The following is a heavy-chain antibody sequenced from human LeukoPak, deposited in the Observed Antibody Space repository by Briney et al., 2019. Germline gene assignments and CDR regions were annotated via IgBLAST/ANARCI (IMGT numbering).Heavy chain of an antibody. V-gene: IGHV4-34*01. J-gene: IGHJ4*02. CDR1: GGSFSGYY. CDR2: INHSGST. Sequence: SETLSLTCAVYGGSFSGYYWSWIRQPPGKGLEWIGEINHSGSTNYNPSLKSRVTISVDTSKNQFSLKLSSVTAADTAVHYCARGRSYCSSTSCSEPWFDYWGQGTLVTVSS. CDR3: ARGRSYCSSTSCSEPWFDY. D-gene: IGHD2-2*01.